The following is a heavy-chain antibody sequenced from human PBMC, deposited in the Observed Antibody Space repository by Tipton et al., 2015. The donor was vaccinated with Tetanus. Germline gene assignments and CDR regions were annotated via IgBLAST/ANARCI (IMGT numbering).Heavy chain of an antibody. CDR3: ARESITIFGVVSIDY. V-gene: IGHV4-4*02. J-gene: IGHJ4*02. D-gene: IGHD3-3*01. Sequence: TLSLTCAVTGGSISGPNWWSWVRQTPGKGLEWIGEIYHSGTTNYNPSLKSRVTMSVDNSKNQFSLKLNSVTAADTAVYYCARESITIFGVVSIDYWGQGTLVTVSS. CDR2: IYHSGTT. CDR1: GGSISGPNW.